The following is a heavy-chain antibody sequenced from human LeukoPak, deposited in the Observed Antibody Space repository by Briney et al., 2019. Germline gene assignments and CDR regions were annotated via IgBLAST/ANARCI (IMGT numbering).Heavy chain of an antibody. D-gene: IGHD2-21*01. V-gene: IGHV3-74*01. CDR2: IKADGTIT. Sequence: GGSLSFSCTASEFTFRGRWRAWARSPPGKGLVWVSRIKADGTITHYADSVKGRFTISRDNAKDTVHLQMSNLAGDDTAVYYCGTERWGFPDHWGQGTLVTVSS. CDR1: EFTFRGRW. CDR3: GTERWGFPDH. J-gene: IGHJ5*02.